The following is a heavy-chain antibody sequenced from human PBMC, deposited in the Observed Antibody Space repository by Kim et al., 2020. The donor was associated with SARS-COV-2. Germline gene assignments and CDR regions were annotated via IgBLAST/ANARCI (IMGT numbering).Heavy chain of an antibody. J-gene: IGHJ4*02. D-gene: IGHD6-13*01. V-gene: IGHV3-23*01. CDR2: T. CDR3: AKDLPGSSHGY. Sequence: TYYAASGKGRFTIARDNSKNTLYRQMNSRRAEDTAVYYCAKDLPGSSHGYWGQGTLVTVSS.